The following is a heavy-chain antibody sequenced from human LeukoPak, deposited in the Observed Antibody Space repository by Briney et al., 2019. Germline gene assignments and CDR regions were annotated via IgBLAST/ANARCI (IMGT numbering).Heavy chain of an antibody. V-gene: IGHV3-21*01. J-gene: IGHJ6*02. CDR1: GFTFSDYY. D-gene: IGHD1-1*01. CDR2: ISSRSTYI. CDR3: AGNWNLGGMDV. Sequence: GSLRLSCSASGFTFSDYYMNWVRQAPGKGLEWVSSISSRSTYIYYADSVKGRFTISRDNAKNSLFLQMNSLRAEDTAVYYCAGNWNLGGMDVWGRGTTVTVSS.